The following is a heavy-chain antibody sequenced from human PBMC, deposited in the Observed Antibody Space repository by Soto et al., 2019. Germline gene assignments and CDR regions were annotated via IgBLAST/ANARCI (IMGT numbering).Heavy chain of an antibody. CDR2: ISGSGGST. D-gene: IGHD2-15*01. CDR3: AKGGPHCSGGSCYSGYFDY. J-gene: IGHJ4*02. V-gene: IGHV3-23*01. Sequence: GGSLRLSCAASGFTFSSYAMSWVRQAPGKGLEWVSAISGSGGSTYYADSVKGRFTIYRDNAKNTLYLQMNSLRTEDTAVYYCAKGGPHCSGGSCYSGYFDYWGQGTLVTVSS. CDR1: GFTFSSYA.